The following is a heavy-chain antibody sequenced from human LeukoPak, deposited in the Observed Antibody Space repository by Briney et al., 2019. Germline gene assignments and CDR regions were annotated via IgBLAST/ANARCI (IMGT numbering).Heavy chain of an antibody. V-gene: IGHV1-24*01. CDR1: GYNLNEIS. CDR3: AAAFPYYDS. Sequence: GASVKVSCKVSGYNLNEISMHWVRQAPGKGLEWLGGFDPEDGETIYAQKFQGRVTVTEDTSTDTAYMEPSSLRSEDTAVYYCAAAFPYYDSWGQGTLVTVSS. CDR2: FDPEDGET. D-gene: IGHD5-12*01. J-gene: IGHJ5*02.